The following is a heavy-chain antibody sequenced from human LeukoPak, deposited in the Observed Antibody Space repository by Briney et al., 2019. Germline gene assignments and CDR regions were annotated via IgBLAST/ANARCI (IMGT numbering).Heavy chain of an antibody. J-gene: IGHJ4*02. CDR1: AFTFSGYS. CDR3: EGHNYGGPFDY. Sequence: LSGGSLRLSCAASAFTFSGYSMNWVRQAPGKGLEWVSYISPSATTIYYADSVKGRFTIPRDNAKNSLYLQMNSLRAEDTAVYYCEGHNYGGPFDYWGLGTLVTVSS. CDR2: ISPSATTI. D-gene: IGHD4/OR15-4a*01. V-gene: IGHV3-48*01.